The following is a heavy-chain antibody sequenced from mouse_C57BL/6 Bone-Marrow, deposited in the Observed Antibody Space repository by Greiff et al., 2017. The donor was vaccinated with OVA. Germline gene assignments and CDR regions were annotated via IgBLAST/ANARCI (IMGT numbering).Heavy chain of an antibody. CDR2: INPSNGGT. CDR1: GYTFTSYW. CDR3: VRGSTNYVYYFDY. V-gene: IGHV1-53*01. D-gene: IGHD1-1*01. Sequence: VQLQQPGTELVKPGASVKLSCKASGYTFTSYWMHWVKQRPGQGLEWIGNINPSNGGTNYNEKFKSKATLTVDKSSSTAYMQLSSLTSEDSAVYYCVRGSTNYVYYFDYWGQGTTLTVSS. J-gene: IGHJ2*01.